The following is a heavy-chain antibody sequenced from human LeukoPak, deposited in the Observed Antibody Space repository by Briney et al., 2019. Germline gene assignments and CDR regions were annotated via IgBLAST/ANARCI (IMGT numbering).Heavy chain of an antibody. J-gene: IGHJ4*02. CDR3: AGEPLRTEHIDY. Sequence: ASVKVSCKASGYTFTSYDINWVRQATGQGLEWMGWMNPNSGNTGYAQKFQGRVTMTRDTSTSTAYMELCSLRSEDSAVYYCAGEPLRTEHIDYWGQGTLVTVSS. D-gene: IGHD1-14*01. CDR1: GYTFTSYD. V-gene: IGHV1-8*01. CDR2: MNPNSGNT.